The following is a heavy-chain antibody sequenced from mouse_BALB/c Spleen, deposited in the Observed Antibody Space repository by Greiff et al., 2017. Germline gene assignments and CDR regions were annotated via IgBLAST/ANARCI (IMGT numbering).Heavy chain of an antibody. CDR1: GFTFSSFG. Sequence: EVMLVESGGGLVQPGGSRKLSCAASGFTFSSFGMHWVRQSPEKGLEWVAYISSGSSTIYYADTVKGRFTISRDNPKNTLFLQMTSLRSEDTAMYYCAREIYYGYDEGFSYYAMDYWGQGTSVTVSS. CDR2: ISSGSSTI. V-gene: IGHV5-17*02. D-gene: IGHD2-2*01. CDR3: AREIYYGYDEGFSYYAMDY. J-gene: IGHJ4*01.